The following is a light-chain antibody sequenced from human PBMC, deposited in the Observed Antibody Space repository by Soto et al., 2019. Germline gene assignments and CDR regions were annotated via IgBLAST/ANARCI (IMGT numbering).Light chain of an antibody. Sequence: QSALTQPPSASGSPGQSVTISCTGTSSDVGGYNFVAWYQQHPGKAPQLMISEVSKRPSGVPDRFSGSKSGNTASLTVSGLKAEDEAAYYCSSYAGSNIFVFGTGTKLTVL. CDR2: EVS. J-gene: IGLJ1*01. V-gene: IGLV2-8*01. CDR1: SSDVGGYNF. CDR3: SSYAGSNIFV.